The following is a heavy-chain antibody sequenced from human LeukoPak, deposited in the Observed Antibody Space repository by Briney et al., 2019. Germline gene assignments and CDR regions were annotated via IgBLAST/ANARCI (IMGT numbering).Heavy chain of an antibody. CDR3: ARDSGPYYDFWSGYFNNYYYGMDV. V-gene: IGHV3-7*01. CDR2: IKQDGSEK. CDR1: RFTFSSYW. Sequence: GGSLRLSCAASRFTFSSYWMSWVRQAPGKGLEWVANIKQDGSEKYYVDSVKGRFTISRDNAKNSLYLQMSSLRAEDTAVYYCARDSGPYYDFWSGYFNNYYYGMDVWGQGTTVTVSS. D-gene: IGHD3-3*01. J-gene: IGHJ6*02.